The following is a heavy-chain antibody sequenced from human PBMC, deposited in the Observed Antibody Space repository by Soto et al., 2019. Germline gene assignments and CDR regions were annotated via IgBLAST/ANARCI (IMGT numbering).Heavy chain of an antibody. V-gene: IGHV4-31*03. CDR2: IYYSGST. CDR1: GGSISSGGYY. CDR3: ARVSIWFGELSLLQHPQINWFDP. J-gene: IGHJ5*02. D-gene: IGHD3-10*01. Sequence: PSETLSLTCTVSGGSISSGGYYWSWIRQHPGKGLEWIGYIYYSGSTYYNPSLKSRVTISVDTSKNQFSLNLSSVTAADTAVYYCARVSIWFGELSLLQHPQINWFDPWGQGTLVTVSS.